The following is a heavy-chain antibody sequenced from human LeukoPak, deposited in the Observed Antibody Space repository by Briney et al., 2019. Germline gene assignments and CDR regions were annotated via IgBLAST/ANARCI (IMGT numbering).Heavy chain of an antibody. CDR1: GGTFSSYA. V-gene: IGHV1-69*05. CDR2: IIPIFGTA. CDR3: ARGYGDYEELDY. D-gene: IGHD4-17*01. J-gene: IGHJ4*02. Sequence: SVKVSCKASGGTFSSYAISWVRQAPGQGLEWMGRIIPIFGTANYAQKFQGGVTITTDESTSTAYMELSSLRSEDTAVYYCARGYGDYEELDYWGQGTLVTVSS.